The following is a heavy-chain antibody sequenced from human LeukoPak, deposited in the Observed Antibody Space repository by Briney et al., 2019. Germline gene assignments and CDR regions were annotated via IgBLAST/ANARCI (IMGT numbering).Heavy chain of an antibody. CDR2: IYYSGST. Sequence: SETLSLTCTVSGGSIGSYCWSWIRQPPGKGLEWIGYIYYSGSTNYNPSLKSRVTISVDTSKNHFSLKLNSVTAADTALYYCAREGSSAWHDGFDIWGQGTMVTVSS. CDR3: AREGSSAWHDGFDI. V-gene: IGHV4-59*01. J-gene: IGHJ3*02. D-gene: IGHD6-19*01. CDR1: GGSIGSYC.